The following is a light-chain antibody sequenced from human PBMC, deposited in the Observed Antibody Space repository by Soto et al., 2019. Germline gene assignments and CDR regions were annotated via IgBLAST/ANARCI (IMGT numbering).Light chain of an antibody. CDR2: GAS. J-gene: IGKJ2*01. V-gene: IGKV3-15*01. CDR3: QQGHNGPLT. CDR1: QSISSE. Sequence: EIVMTQSPATLSVSPGERATLSCRASQSISSELAWYQQRPGQPPRLLIYGASTWATGVPNRFTGSGAGSDFTLTISGLQSEDFSVYYCQQGHNGPLTFGEGTRLEI.